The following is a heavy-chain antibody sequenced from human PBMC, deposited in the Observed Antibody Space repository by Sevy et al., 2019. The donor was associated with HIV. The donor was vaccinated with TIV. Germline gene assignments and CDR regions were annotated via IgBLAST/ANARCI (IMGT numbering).Heavy chain of an antibody. CDR1: GFTFSSYA. CDR2: ISGSGGST. Sequence: GGSLRLSCAASGFTFSSYAMSWVRQAPGKGLEWVSAISGSGGSTYYADSVKGRFTISRDNSKNTLYLQMNSLRAEDTAVYYCAIDPLEYSSSGERFDPWRQGTLVTVSS. J-gene: IGHJ5*02. V-gene: IGHV3-23*01. CDR3: AIDPLEYSSSGERFDP. D-gene: IGHD6-6*01.